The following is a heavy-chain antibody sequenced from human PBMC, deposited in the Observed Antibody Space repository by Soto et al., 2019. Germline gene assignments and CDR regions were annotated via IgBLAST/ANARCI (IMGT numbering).Heavy chain of an antibody. CDR2: INAGNGNT. CDR1: GYTFNGYN. Sequence: SVKVSCKASGYTFNGYNMHWVRQAPGQGLEWMGWINAGNGNTKYSQKFQGRVTITRDTSASTAYMELSSLRSEDTAVYYCARSIVVVTAADYWGQGTLVTVSS. V-gene: IGHV1-3*01. J-gene: IGHJ4*02. D-gene: IGHD2-21*02. CDR3: ARSIVVVTAADY.